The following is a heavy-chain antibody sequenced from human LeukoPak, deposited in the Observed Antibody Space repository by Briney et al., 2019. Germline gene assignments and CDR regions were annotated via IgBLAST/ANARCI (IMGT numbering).Heavy chain of an antibody. CDR2: INHSGST. D-gene: IGHD5-12*01. Sequence: SETLSLTCAVYGGSFSGYYWSWIRQPPGKGLEWIGEINHSGSTNYNPSLKSRVTISVDTSKNQFSLKLSSVTAADTAVYYCARARGLVGGYDPYYFDYWGQGTLVTVSS. CDR3: ARARGLVGGYDPYYFDY. J-gene: IGHJ4*02. V-gene: IGHV4-34*01. CDR1: GGSFSGYY.